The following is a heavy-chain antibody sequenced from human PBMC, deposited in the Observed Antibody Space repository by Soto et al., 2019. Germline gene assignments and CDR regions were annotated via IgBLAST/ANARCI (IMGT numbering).Heavy chain of an antibody. V-gene: IGHV3-9*01. CDR1: GFTFDDYA. D-gene: IGHD2-2*02. J-gene: IGHJ6*03. CDR2: ISWNSGNI. CDR3: AKDSHTSYYYYYMDV. Sequence: SLRLSCAASGFTFDDYAMHWVRQAPGKGLEWVSGISWNSGNIGYADSVKGRFTISRDNAKNSLYLQMNSLRAEDTALYYCAKDSHTSYYYYYMDVWGKGTTVTVSS.